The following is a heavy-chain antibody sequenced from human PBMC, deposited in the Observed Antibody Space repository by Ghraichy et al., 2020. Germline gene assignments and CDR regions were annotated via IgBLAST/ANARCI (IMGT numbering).Heavy chain of an antibody. CDR2: FDPEDGET. V-gene: IGHV1-24*01. J-gene: IGHJ1*01. CDR1: GYTLTELS. D-gene: IGHD3-22*01. Sequence: ASVKVSCKVSGYTLTELSMHWVRQTPGKGLEWMGGFDPEDGETIYAQKFQGRVTMTEDTSTDTAYMELSSLRSEDTAVYYCATEYYYDSSGYDPPLIEYFQHWGQGSLVTVSS. CDR3: ATEYYYDSSGYDPPLIEYFQH.